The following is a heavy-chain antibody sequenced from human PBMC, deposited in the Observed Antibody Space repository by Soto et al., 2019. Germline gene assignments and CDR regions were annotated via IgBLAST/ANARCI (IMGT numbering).Heavy chain of an antibody. Sequence: SETLSLTCTVSGSSINSSGYYWGWIRQPPGKGLEWIGSMFYGVSTYYNPSLKSRVTVSVDTSKNQFSLNPRSVTAADTAVYYCARLPSRHLVDYWGQGTLVTVSS. V-gene: IGHV4-39*01. CDR1: GSSINSSGYY. CDR2: MFYGVST. CDR3: ARLPSRHLVDY. D-gene: IGHD3-3*02. J-gene: IGHJ4*02.